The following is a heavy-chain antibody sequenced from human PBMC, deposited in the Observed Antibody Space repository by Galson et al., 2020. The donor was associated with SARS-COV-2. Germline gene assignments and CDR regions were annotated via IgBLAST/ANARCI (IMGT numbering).Heavy chain of an antibody. V-gene: IGHV3-13*05. CDR2: IGTAGDP. D-gene: IGHD2-2*01. J-gene: IGHJ6*03. CDR1: GFTFSSYD. Sequence: GGSLRLSCAASGFTFSSYDMTWVRQATGKGLEWVSAIGTAGDPYYPGSVKGRFTISRENAKNSLYLQMNSLRAGDTAVYYCARGYCSSTSCRIINYMDVWGKGTTVTVSS. CDR3: ARGYCSSTSCRIINYMDV.